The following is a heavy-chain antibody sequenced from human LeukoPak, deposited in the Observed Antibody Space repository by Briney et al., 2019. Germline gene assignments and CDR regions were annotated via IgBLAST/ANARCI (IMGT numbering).Heavy chain of an antibody. CDR2: ISAYNGNT. Sequence: ASVKVSCKASGYTFTSYGIIWVRQAPGQGLEWMGWISAYNGNTNYAQKLQGRVTMTTDTSTSTAYMELRSLRSDDTAVYYCARKYDSSGYYSPYYFDYWGQGTLVTVSS. V-gene: IGHV1-18*01. J-gene: IGHJ4*02. CDR3: ARKYDSSGYYSPYYFDY. CDR1: GYTFTSYG. D-gene: IGHD3-22*01.